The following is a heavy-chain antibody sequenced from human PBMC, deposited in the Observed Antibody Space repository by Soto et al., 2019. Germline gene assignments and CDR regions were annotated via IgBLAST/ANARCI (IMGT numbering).Heavy chain of an antibody. CDR3: ARGDFDRSGNYNAGWFAP. CDR1: GYTFTAYY. D-gene: IGHD3-22*01. Sequence: QVQLVQSGAEVKKPGAPVKVSCKASGYTFTAYYMHWLRQAPGQGLEWMGWINPNSGGTNYAQRFQGRVTVTNDTSISTTYMELSSLGSDDTAVYYCARGDFDRSGNYNAGWFAPWGQGTLVTVSS. CDR2: INPNSGGT. V-gene: IGHV1-2*02. J-gene: IGHJ5*02.